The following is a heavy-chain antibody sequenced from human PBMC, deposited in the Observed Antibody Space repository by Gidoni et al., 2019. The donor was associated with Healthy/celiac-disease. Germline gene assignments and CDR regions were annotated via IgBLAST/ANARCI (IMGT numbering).Heavy chain of an antibody. V-gene: IGHV5-51*01. CDR3: ARLSRGDFDLDAVDI. CDR2: IYPGDSDT. Sequence: DVQLVQSGAEVKKPGESLKISCKRSGYSFTSYWIGWVRQMPGKGLGWMGIIYPGDSDTRYSPSFQGQVTITADKSISTAYLQWSSLKASDTAMYDCARLSRGDFDLDAVDIWGQGTMVTVSS. J-gene: IGHJ3*02. CDR1: GYSFTSYW. D-gene: IGHD3-9*01.